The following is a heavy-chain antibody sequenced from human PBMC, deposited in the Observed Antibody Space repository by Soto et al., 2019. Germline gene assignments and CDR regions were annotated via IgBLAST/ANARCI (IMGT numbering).Heavy chain of an antibody. CDR1: GGTFSSYA. CDR2: IIPIFGTA. D-gene: IGHD3-3*01. J-gene: IGHJ6*02. CDR3: ASIPKDYDFWSGYYQPAYYYYYGMDV. V-gene: IGHV1-69*06. Sequence: SVKVSCKASGGTFSSYAISWVRQAPGQGLEWMGGIIPIFGTANYAQKFQGRVTITADKSTSTAYMELSSLRSEDTAVYYCASIPKDYDFWSGYYQPAYYYYYGMDVWGQGTTVTVSS.